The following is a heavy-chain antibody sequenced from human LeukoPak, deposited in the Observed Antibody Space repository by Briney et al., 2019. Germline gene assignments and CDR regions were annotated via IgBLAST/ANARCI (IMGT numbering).Heavy chain of an antibody. Sequence: PGGSLRLSCAASGFTFSVYSMNWVRQAPGKGLEWLSYITSSSSTIYYADSVKGRFAISRDNAKNSLYLQMNSLRDEDTAVYYCVRDHLWAFDIWGQGSMVTVSS. CDR2: ITSSSSTI. J-gene: IGHJ3*02. CDR3: VRDHLWAFDI. D-gene: IGHD3-3*02. V-gene: IGHV3-48*02. CDR1: GFTFSVYS.